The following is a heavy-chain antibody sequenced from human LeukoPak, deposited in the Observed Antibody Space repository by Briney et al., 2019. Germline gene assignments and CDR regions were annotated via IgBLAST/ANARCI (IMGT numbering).Heavy chain of an antibody. CDR2: IIPIFGTA. CDR1: GGTFSSYA. CDR3: ARGSRYSGSNYFDY. Sequence: ASVKVSCKASGGTFSSYAICWVRQAPGQGLEWMGGIIPIFGTANYAQKFQGRVTITADESTSTAYMELSSLRSEDTAVYYCARGSRYSGSNYFDYWGQGTLVTVSS. D-gene: IGHD1-1*01. J-gene: IGHJ4*02. V-gene: IGHV1-69*13.